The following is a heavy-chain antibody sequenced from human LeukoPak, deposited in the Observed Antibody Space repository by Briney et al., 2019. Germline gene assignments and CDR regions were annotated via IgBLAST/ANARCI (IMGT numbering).Heavy chain of an antibody. V-gene: IGHV1-46*01. CDR2: INPSGGDT. Sequence: ASVKVSCKASGYTFTSYNMQWVRQAPGQGLEWMGIINPSGGDTGYAQKFQGRVTMTRDTSTSTVYMELSSLGSEDTAVYYCAREKIHVFDIWGQGTMVTVSS. CDR1: GYTFTSYN. J-gene: IGHJ3*02. CDR3: AREKIHVFDI.